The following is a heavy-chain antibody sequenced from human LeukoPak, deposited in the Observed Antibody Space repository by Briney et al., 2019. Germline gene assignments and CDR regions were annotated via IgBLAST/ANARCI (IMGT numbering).Heavy chain of an antibody. D-gene: IGHD4-23*01. CDR3: AYGGWFLNY. CDR1: GFTFSIYT. CDR2: IKQDGSEK. V-gene: IGHV3-7*01. Sequence: GGSLRLSCAASGFTFSIYTMNWVRQAPGKGLEWVANIKQDGSEKNYVDSVKGRFSISRDNAKNSLYLHMNSLTVEDAAVYFCAYGGWFLNYWGQGIRVTVSS. J-gene: IGHJ4*02.